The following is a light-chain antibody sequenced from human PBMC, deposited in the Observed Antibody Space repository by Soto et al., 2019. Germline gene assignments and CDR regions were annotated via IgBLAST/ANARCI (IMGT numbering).Light chain of an antibody. Sequence: IVLTQSPGTLSLSPGERATLSCRASQSISSSYLVWYQQKPGQAPRLLIYRSSSRAAGIPDRFSGSGSGAEFTLTISRLEPEDFAVYYCQQYGSALLTFGGGTKVELK. CDR1: QSISSSY. CDR3: QQYGSALLT. V-gene: IGKV3-20*01. CDR2: RSS. J-gene: IGKJ4*01.